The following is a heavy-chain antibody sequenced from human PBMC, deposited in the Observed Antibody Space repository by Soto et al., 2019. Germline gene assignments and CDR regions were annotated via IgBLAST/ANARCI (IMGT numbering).Heavy chain of an antibody. CDR1: GYSFSSYW. V-gene: IGHV5-51*01. J-gene: IGHJ6*02. Sequence: PGESLKISCKSSGYSFSSYWIAWVRLMPGKGLEWMGSIYPDDSDTKYSPSFQGQVTISADKSISAAYLQWSSLKASDTAIYYCARNSLTGYYTYYYSMDVWGQGTTVTVSS. D-gene: IGHD3-9*01. CDR3: ARNSLTGYYTYYYSMDV. CDR2: IYPDDSDT.